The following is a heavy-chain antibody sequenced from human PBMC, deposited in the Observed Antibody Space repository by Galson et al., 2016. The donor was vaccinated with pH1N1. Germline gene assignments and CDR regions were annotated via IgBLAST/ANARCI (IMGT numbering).Heavy chain of an antibody. CDR1: GVSISGYY. J-gene: IGHJ3*02. CDR3: ARSGSRYGSDAFDM. CDR2: IYYNGHT. Sequence: ETLSLTCSVSGVSISGYYWGWIRQSPGKGLDYVGYIYYNGHTNYSPSLKSRVTMSLDMSKNQFSLKLTSVTAADTAVYFCARSGSRYGSDAFDMWGQETTVTVSS. V-gene: IGHV4-59*01. D-gene: IGHD5-18*01.